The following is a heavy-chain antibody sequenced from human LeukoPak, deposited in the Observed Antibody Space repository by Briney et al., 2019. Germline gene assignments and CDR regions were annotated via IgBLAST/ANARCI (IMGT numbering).Heavy chain of an antibody. Sequence: ASVTVSCKASGYAFTTSSISWVRQAPGQGLEWMGWISAYNGNTNYAQKLQGRVTMTTDTSTSTAYMELRRLRSGDADVYNCARHSSGWPEVYWGQGTLVTVSS. D-gene: IGHD6-19*01. V-gene: IGHV1-18*01. CDR1: GYAFTTSS. J-gene: IGHJ4*02. CDR2: ISAYNGNT. CDR3: ARHSSGWPEVY.